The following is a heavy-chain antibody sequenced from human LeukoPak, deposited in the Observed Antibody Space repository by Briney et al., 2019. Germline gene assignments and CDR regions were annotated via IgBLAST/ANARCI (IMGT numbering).Heavy chain of an antibody. CDR3: AKLRGYYGSGQQITLDY. Sequence: PGGSLRLSCAASGFTFSSYSMIWVRQAPGKGLEWVAVISHDGSNKYYADSVKGRFTISRDNAKNTLYLQMDSLSVEDTAVYYCAKLRGYYGSGQQITLDYWGQGTLVTVSS. V-gene: IGHV3-30*18. CDR2: ISHDGSNK. J-gene: IGHJ4*02. CDR1: GFTFSSYS. D-gene: IGHD3-10*01.